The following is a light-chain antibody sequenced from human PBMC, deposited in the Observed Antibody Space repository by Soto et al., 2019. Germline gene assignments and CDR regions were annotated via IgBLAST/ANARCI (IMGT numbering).Light chain of an antibody. J-gene: IGLJ2*01. CDR3: SSYTRSSTLGV. V-gene: IGLV2-14*01. CDR2: DVS. Sequence: QSALTQPASVSGSPGQSITISCTGTSSDVGGYNYVSWYQQHPGKAPKLMIYDVSNRPSGVSNRFSGSKSGNTASLTISGVQPEDEDADYCSSYTRSSTLGVFGGGTKLTVL. CDR1: SSDVGGYNY.